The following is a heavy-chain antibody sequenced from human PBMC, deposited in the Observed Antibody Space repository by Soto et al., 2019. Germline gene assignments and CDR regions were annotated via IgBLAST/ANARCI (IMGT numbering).Heavy chain of an antibody. Sequence: PSETLSLSCTVSGVSISSFYWSWIRQPAGKGLEWIGRIYSGGRNNYNPSLKSRVTMTVDTYKNKISLMQINITTAETAMDYCARGSSGWDYWGQGTLVTVSS. J-gene: IGHJ4*02. D-gene: IGHD6-25*01. V-gene: IGHV4-4*07. CDR2: IYSGGRN. CDR3: ARGSSGWDY. CDR1: GVSISSFY.